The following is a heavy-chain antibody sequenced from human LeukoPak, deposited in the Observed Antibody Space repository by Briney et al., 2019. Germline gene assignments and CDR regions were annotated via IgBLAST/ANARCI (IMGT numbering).Heavy chain of an antibody. CDR3: ARGQSDYSYYYMDV. Sequence: GGSLSLSCAASGFTFSRFAMHWVRQAPGKGLEYVSVISSNGGSAYYANSVKGRFTISRDNSKNTVYLQMGSLRPEDMAVYYCARGQSDYSYYYMDVWGKGTTVTFSS. V-gene: IGHV3-64*01. CDR1: GFTFSRFA. CDR2: ISSNGGSA. J-gene: IGHJ6*03.